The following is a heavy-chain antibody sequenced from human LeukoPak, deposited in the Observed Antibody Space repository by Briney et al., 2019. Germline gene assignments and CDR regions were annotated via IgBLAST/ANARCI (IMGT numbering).Heavy chain of an antibody. D-gene: IGHD7-27*01. CDR2: ISGSGGST. CDR1: GFTFSSYA. Sequence: GGSLRLSCAASGFTFSSYAMSWFLRPPGRGGEGFSAISGSGGSTYYADSVKGRFTISRDNSKNTLYLQMNSLRAEDTAVYYCAKDPRTGEFDYWGQGTLVTVSS. V-gene: IGHV3-23*01. CDR3: AKDPRTGEFDY. J-gene: IGHJ4*02.